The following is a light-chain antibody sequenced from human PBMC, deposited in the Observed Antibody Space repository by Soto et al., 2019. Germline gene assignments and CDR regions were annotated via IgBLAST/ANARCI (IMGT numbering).Light chain of an antibody. CDR3: GSYPSSRTLV. CDR1: SSNIGSNT. V-gene: IGLV1-44*01. CDR2: SNN. Sequence: QSVLTQPPSASGTPGQRVTISCSGSSSNIGSNTVNWYQQLPGTAPKLLIYSNNQRPSGVPDRFSGSKSGTSASLAISGLQSEDEADYYCGSYPSSRTLVFGTGTKVTVL. J-gene: IGLJ1*01.